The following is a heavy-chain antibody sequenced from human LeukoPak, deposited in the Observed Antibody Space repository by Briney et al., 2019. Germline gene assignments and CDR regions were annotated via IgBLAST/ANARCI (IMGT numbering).Heavy chain of an antibody. CDR2: IYTSGST. CDR1: GGSVSRGSYY. CDR3: ARSYDSGSYGFDY. J-gene: IGHJ4*02. V-gene: IGHV4-61*01. D-gene: IGHD3-10*01. Sequence: SETLSLTCTVSGGSVSRGSYYWSWIRQPPGKGLEWIGRIYTSGSTNYKPSLKSRVTMSVDTSKNQFSLKLSSVTAADTAVYYCARSYDSGSYGFDYWGQGTLVTVSS.